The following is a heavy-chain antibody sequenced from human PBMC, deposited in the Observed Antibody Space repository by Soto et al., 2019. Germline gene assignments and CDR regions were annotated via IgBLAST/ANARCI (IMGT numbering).Heavy chain of an antibody. Sequence: SETLSLTCAVYNGSFSGYYWTWVRQSPERGLEWIGEITHSGSTNYSPSLRSRVTISVDTSKNQFSLKLSSVTAADTAVYYCARGGRITGSPTTFDYWGQGTLVTVSS. CDR1: NGSFSGYY. CDR2: ITHSGST. J-gene: IGHJ4*02. D-gene: IGHD1-20*01. CDR3: ARGGRITGSPTTFDY. V-gene: IGHV4-34*01.